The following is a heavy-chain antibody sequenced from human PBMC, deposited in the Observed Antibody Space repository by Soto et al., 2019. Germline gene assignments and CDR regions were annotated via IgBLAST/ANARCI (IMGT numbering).Heavy chain of an antibody. CDR3: ARDSPEVTYYYDSSGYYLPDY. J-gene: IGHJ4*02. V-gene: IGHV3-33*01. D-gene: IGHD3-22*01. Sequence: ESGGGVVQPGRSLRLSCAASGFTFSSYGMHWVRQAPGKGLEWVAVIWYDGSNKYYADSVKGRFTISRDNSKNTLYLQMNSLRAEDTAVYYCARDSPEVTYYYDSSGYYLPDYWGQGTLVTVSS. CDR1: GFTFSSYG. CDR2: IWYDGSNK.